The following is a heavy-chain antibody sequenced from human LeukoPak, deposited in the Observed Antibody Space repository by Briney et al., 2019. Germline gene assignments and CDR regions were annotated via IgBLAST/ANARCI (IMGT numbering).Heavy chain of an antibody. CDR3: ARDLAGPDYYDSSGHLSEGVSLFDY. J-gene: IGHJ4*02. CDR1: GYTFTSYG. V-gene: IGHV1-18*01. Sequence: ASVKVSCKASGYTFTSYGISWVRQAPGQGLEWTGWISAYNGNTNYAQKLQGRVTMTTDTSTSTAYMELRSLRSDDTASYYCARDLAGPDYYDSSGHLSEGVSLFDYWGQGTLVTVSS. D-gene: IGHD3-22*01. CDR2: ISAYNGNT.